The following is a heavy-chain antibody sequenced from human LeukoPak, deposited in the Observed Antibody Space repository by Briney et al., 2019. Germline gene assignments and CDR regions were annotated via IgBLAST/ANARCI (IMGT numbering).Heavy chain of an antibody. D-gene: IGHD2-15*01. CDR2: IYYSEST. CDR3: ARMVAATNWFDP. CDR1: GGSITSGDYY. J-gene: IGHJ5*02. V-gene: IGHV4-30-4*01. Sequence: SETLSLTCTVSGGSITSGDYYWSWIRQPPGKGLEWIGYIYYSESTYYHPSLQSRVTFSVDPSKNHFSLKLTSVTAADTAVYYCARMVAATNWFDPWGRGTLVTVSS.